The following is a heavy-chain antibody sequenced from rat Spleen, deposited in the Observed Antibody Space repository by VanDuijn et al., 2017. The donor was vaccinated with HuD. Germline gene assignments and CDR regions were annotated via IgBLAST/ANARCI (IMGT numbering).Heavy chain of an antibody. CDR2: ISSGGGGI. CDR1: GFTFSSFP. CDR3: ATTRFAY. Sequence: EVQLVESGGGLVQPGGSLKLSCAASGFTFSSFPMAWVRQAPKKGLEWVASISSGGGGIYYGDSVKGRFTISRDNAKSTLYLQMDSLRSEDTATYYCATTRFAYWGQGTLVTVSS. J-gene: IGHJ3*01. V-gene: IGHV5-27*01.